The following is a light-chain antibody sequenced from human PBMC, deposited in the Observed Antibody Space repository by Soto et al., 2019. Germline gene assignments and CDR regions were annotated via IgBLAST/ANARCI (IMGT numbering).Light chain of an antibody. Sequence: DFQMTQSPSTLSASVGDRVTITCRASQNIRSRLAWFKQKPGKAPKLLIYDASSLESGVPQRLSCSGSGTEVTLTLSSLQPDDFSTYYCHQYHSYWTFCQGTKVE. V-gene: IGKV1-5*01. CDR3: HQYHSYWT. CDR1: QNIRSR. CDR2: DAS. J-gene: IGKJ1*01.